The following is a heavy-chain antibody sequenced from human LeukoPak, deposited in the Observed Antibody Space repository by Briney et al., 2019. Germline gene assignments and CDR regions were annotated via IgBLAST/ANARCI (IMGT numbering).Heavy chain of an antibody. Sequence: SETLSLTCTVSGGSISSSSYYWGWIRQPPGKGLEWIGSIYYSGSTYYNPSLKSRVTISIDTSKNQLSLKVNSVTAADTAVYYCARIGLAAAGKYYFDYWGQGTLVTVSS. J-gene: IGHJ4*02. V-gene: IGHV4-39*07. CDR3: ARIGLAAAGKYYFDY. CDR1: GGSISSSSYY. D-gene: IGHD6-13*01. CDR2: IYYSGST.